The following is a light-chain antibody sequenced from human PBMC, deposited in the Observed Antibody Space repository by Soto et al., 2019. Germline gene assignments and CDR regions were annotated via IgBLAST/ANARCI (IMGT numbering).Light chain of an antibody. CDR2: GAS. J-gene: IGKJ5*01. CDR3: QQYGTSPIT. Sequence: EIVLTQSPGTLSLSPGERTPLXWMPSQSVSSSYLAWYQQKPGQAPRLLIYGASNRATGIPERFSGSGSGTDFTLTISSLEPEDFAVYYCQQYGTSPITFGQGTRLEIK. V-gene: IGKV3-20*01. CDR1: QSVSSSY.